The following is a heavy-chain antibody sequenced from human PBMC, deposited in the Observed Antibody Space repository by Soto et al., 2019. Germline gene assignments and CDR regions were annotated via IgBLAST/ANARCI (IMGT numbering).Heavy chain of an antibody. V-gene: IGHV4-30-4*01. CDR3: ARDLDGLHDDNSGPYPRPE. Sequence: SETLSLTCTVSGGSISSDDYYWSWILHAPGRGLEWIGYIHSSGSIYYNPSLKSRATMSIDTARNQFSLKVSSVTVADTAVYYCARDLDGLHDDNSGPYPRPEWGQGTLVT. CDR1: GGSISSDDYY. D-gene: IGHD3-22*01. CDR2: IHSSGSI. J-gene: IGHJ1*01.